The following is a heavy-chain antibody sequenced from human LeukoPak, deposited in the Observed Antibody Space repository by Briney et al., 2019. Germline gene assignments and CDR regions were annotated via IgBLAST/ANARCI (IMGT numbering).Heavy chain of an antibody. V-gene: IGHV3-74*01. CDR1: GFTLSSHW. D-gene: IGHD5-18*01. CDR2: MNSDGSST. J-gene: IGHJ4*02. Sequence: TGGSLRLSCVASGFTLSSHWMHWVRQAPGKGLVWVSRMNSDGSSTSYADSVKGRFTISRDNAKNTLYLQMNSLRVEDTAVYHCASDTVDTAVGIDYWGQGTLVTVSS. CDR3: ASDTVDTAVGIDY.